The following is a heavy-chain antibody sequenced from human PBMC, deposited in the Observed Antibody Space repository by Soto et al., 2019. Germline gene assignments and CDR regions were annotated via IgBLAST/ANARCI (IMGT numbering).Heavy chain of an antibody. D-gene: IGHD3-9*01. CDR3: ARHIPSGYNDAFDM. Sequence: QITLKESGPTLVKPTQTLTLTCTFSGFSLSTSGVGVGWIRQPPGKALEWVTLIYWDDDKRYSPSLKSRITITKDTSKIQVVLTMSNMDPVDTCTYYCARHIPSGYNDAFDMWGQGTMVTVSS. CDR1: GFSLSTSGVG. V-gene: IGHV2-5*02. CDR2: IYWDDDK. J-gene: IGHJ3*02.